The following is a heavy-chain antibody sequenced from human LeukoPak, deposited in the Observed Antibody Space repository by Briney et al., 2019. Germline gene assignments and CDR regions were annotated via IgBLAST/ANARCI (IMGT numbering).Heavy chain of an antibody. D-gene: IGHD3-10*01. Sequence: GGSLRLSCAASGFTFSSYGVHWVRQAPGKGLEWVAVIWYDGTNKYYADSVKGRFTISRDNSKNTLYLQMNSLRAEDTAVYYCARDRGVGTYYFDYWGQGTLVTVSS. V-gene: IGHV3-33*01. CDR2: IWYDGTNK. J-gene: IGHJ4*02. CDR1: GFTFSSYG. CDR3: ARDRGVGTYYFDY.